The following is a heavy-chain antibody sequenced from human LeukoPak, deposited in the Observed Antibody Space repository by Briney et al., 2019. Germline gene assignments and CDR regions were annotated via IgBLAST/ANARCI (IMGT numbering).Heavy chain of an antibody. CDR2: FYNGGST. V-gene: IGHV4-59*01. Sequence: PSETLSLTCTVSGGSISNNYWYWIGQSPGKGLEWIGNFYNGGSTNYSPSLKSRVTISVDTSRNQFFLKLNSVTAADTAVYYCAKSDFWTGYTSAYWGQGIMVTVSS. CDR3: AKSDFWTGYTSAY. J-gene: IGHJ4*02. CDR1: GGSISNNY. D-gene: IGHD3/OR15-3a*01.